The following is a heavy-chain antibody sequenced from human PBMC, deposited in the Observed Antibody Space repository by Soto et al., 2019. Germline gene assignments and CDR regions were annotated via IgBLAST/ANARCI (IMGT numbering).Heavy chain of an antibody. D-gene: IGHD3-3*01. Sequence: SETLSLTCAVSGGSISSGGYSWSWIRQPPGKGLECIGYIYHSGSTYYNPSLKSRVTISVDRSKNQFSLKLSSVTAADTAVYYCAMGYDFWSGYLDYWGQGTLVTVSS. V-gene: IGHV4-30-2*01. CDR3: AMGYDFWSGYLDY. CDR2: IYHSGST. J-gene: IGHJ4*02. CDR1: GGSISSGGYS.